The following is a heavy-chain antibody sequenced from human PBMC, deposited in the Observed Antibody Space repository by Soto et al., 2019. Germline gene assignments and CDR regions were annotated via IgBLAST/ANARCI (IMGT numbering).Heavy chain of an antibody. J-gene: IGHJ5*02. V-gene: IGHV4-38-2*01. CDR3: ARVGPWVPYYYDSSPYTFDNWFDP. D-gene: IGHD3-22*01. CDR2: IDHSGST. CDR1: GYSISSGYY. Sequence: SLTCAVSGYSISSGYYWGWIRQPPGKGLEWIGRIDHSGSTYYNPSLKSRVTISVDTSKNHVSLILNSVTAADTAVYYCARVGPWVPYYYDSSPYTFDNWFDPWGQGTLVTVS.